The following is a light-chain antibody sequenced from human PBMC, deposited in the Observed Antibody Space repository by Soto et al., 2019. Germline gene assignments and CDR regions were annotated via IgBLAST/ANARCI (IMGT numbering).Light chain of an antibody. V-gene: IGKV1-5*03. Sequence: DIEMTQSPSTLSACVGDRVTITCRASQSISSWLAWYQQKPGKAPKLLIYKASSLQSGVPSRFSGSGSGTEFTLTISSLQPDDFATYYCQQSFTFGPGTKVDIK. CDR3: QQSFT. CDR1: QSISSW. CDR2: KAS. J-gene: IGKJ3*01.